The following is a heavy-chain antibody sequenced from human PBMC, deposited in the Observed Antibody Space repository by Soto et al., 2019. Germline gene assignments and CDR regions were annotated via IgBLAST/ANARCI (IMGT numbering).Heavy chain of an antibody. D-gene: IGHD2-21*01. V-gene: IGHV4-30-4*01. J-gene: IGHJ6*02. CDR1: VGSISSGDYY. Sequence: PSETLSLTCTVSVGSISSGDYYWSWIRQPPGKGLEWIGYIYYSGSTYYNPSLKSRVTISVDTSKNQFSLKLSSVTAADTAVYYCARDLSIPGGMDVWGQGTTVTVS. CDR2: IYYSGST. CDR3: ARDLSIPGGMDV.